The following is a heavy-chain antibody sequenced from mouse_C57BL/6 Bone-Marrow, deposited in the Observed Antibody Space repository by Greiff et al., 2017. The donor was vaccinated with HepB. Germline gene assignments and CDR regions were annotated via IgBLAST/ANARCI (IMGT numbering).Heavy chain of an antibody. V-gene: IGHV1-55*01. CDR3: ARSTTVVAIDYFDY. CDR1: GYTFTSYW. D-gene: IGHD1-1*01. Sequence: QVQLQQPGAELVKPGASVKMSCKASGYTFTSYWITWVKQRPGQGLEWIGDIYPGSGSTNSNENFKSKATLTVDTSSSTAYMQLSSLTSEDSAVYYCARSTTVVAIDYFDYWGQGTTLTVSS. J-gene: IGHJ2*01. CDR2: IYPGSGST.